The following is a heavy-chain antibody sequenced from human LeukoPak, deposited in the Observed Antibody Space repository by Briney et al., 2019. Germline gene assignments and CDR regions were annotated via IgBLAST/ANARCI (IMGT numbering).Heavy chain of an antibody. CDR1: ADSISSYY. J-gene: IGHJ4*02. Sequence: SETLSLTCTVSADSISSYYWGWIRQPPGKGLEWIGSIYHSGSTYYNPSLKSRVTISVDTSKNQFSLKLSSVTAADTAVYYCARHSGSYSGFDYWGQGTLVTVSS. D-gene: IGHD1-26*01. V-gene: IGHV4-38-2*02. CDR2: IYHSGST. CDR3: ARHSGSYSGFDY.